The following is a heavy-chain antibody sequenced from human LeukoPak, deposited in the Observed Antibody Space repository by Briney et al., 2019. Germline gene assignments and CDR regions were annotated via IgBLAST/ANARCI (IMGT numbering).Heavy chain of an antibody. D-gene: IGHD3-3*01. Sequence: ASVKVSCKASGYTFTSYDINWVRQATGQGLEWMGWMNPNSGNTGYAQKFQGRVTMTRNTSISTAYMELSSLRSEDTAVYYYARGADYDQTNWFDPWGQGTLVTVSS. CDR2: MNPNSGNT. CDR1: GYTFTSYD. J-gene: IGHJ5*02. CDR3: ARGADYDQTNWFDP. V-gene: IGHV1-8*01.